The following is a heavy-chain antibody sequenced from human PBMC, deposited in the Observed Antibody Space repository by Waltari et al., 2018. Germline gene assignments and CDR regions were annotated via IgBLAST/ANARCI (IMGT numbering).Heavy chain of an antibody. CDR2: IIPIFGTA. V-gene: IGHV1-69*01. Sequence: QAQLVQSGAEVKKPGSSAKVCCKASGGTFSSYAISWLRQAPGQGLEWMGGIIPIFGTATYAPKFQGIVTITADESTSTAYMGLSSLRSEDMAVYYCAMPGNQSQDAFDIWGQVTMVTVSS. J-gene: IGHJ3*02. CDR3: AMPGNQSQDAFDI. CDR1: GGTFSSYA. D-gene: IGHD1-1*01.